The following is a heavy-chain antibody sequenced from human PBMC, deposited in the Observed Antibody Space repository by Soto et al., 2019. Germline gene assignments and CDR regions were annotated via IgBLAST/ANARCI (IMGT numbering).Heavy chain of an antibody. V-gene: IGHV4-34*01. CDR2: INHSGST. CDR3: ARGLSTYYYGSGSY. CDR1: GGSFSGYY. Sequence: PSETLSLTCAVYGGSFSGYYWSWIRQPPGKGLEWIGEINHSGSTNYNPSLKRRVTISVDMSKNQSSLKLSSVTAADTAVYYCARGLSTYYYGSGSYWGQGTLVTVSS. J-gene: IGHJ4*02. D-gene: IGHD3-10*01.